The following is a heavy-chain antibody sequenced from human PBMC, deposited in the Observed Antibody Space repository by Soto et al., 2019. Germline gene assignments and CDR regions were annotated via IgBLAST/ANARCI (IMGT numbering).Heavy chain of an antibody. Sequence: TLSLTCTVSGGSISSGGYYWSWIRQHPGKGLEWIGYIYYSGSTYYNPSLKSRVTISVDTSKNQFSLKLSSVTAADTAVYYCARRGGDIVVVLPRDAFDIWGQGTMVTV. V-gene: IGHV4-31*03. CDR1: GGSISSGGYY. J-gene: IGHJ3*02. D-gene: IGHD2-15*01. CDR2: IYYSGST. CDR3: ARRGGDIVVVLPRDAFDI.